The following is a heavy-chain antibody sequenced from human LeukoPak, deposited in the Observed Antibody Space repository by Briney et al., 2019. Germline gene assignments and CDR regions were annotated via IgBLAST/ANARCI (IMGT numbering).Heavy chain of an antibody. CDR3: ARVSTNDRRNAFDI. Sequence: GGSLRLSCAASGFTFSTYVMQWVRQAPGKGLEYVSAIAGDGGYTYYANSVKGRFTISRDNSKKTLYLQMGSLRADDMAVYYCARVSTNDRRNAFDIWGQGTMVTVSS. CDR2: IAGDGGYT. J-gene: IGHJ3*02. CDR1: GFTFSTYV. D-gene: IGHD2-8*01. V-gene: IGHV3-64*01.